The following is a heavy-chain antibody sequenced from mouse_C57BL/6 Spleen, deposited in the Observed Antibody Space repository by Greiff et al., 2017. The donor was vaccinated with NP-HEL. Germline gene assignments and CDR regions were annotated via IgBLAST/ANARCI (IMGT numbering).Heavy chain of an antibody. Sequence: EVHLVESGAELVRPGASVKLSCTASGFNIKDDYMHWVKQRPEQGLEWIGWIDPENGDTEYASKFQGKATITADTSSNTAYLQLSSLTSEDTAVYYCTTGTSGAYWGQGTLVTVSA. CDR1: GFNIKDDY. CDR3: TTGTSGAY. CDR2: IDPENGDT. D-gene: IGHD3-1*01. V-gene: IGHV14-4*01. J-gene: IGHJ3*01.